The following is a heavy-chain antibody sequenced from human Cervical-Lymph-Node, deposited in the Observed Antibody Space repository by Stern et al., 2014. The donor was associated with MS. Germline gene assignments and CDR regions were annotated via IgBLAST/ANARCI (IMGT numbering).Heavy chain of an antibody. CDR1: GSSLTSRGMC. CDR2: IDWDDGK. J-gene: IGHJ6*02. Sequence: QVTLRESGPALVKPTQTLTLTCIVSGSSLTSRGMCVNWIRQSPGRALEWLARIDWDDGKYYSPSLKSRSSISRDTSKNQVVLTVTDMDPVDTGTYYCAQITLSHYYAMDVWGQGTAVTVSS. V-gene: IGHV2-70*15. CDR3: AQITLSHYYAMDV.